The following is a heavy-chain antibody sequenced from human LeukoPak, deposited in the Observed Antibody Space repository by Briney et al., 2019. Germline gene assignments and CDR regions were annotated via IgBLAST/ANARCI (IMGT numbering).Heavy chain of an antibody. CDR3: AREGDIHGPEHDAFDI. J-gene: IGHJ3*02. Sequence: PGGSLRLSCAASGFTVSTSFTSWVRQAPGKGLEWVSYISSSGSTIYYADSVKGRFTISRDNAKNSLYLQMNSLRAEDTAVYYCAREGDIHGPEHDAFDIWGQGTMVTVSS. V-gene: IGHV3-11*04. CDR1: GFTVSTSF. CDR2: ISSSGSTI. D-gene: IGHD3-16*02.